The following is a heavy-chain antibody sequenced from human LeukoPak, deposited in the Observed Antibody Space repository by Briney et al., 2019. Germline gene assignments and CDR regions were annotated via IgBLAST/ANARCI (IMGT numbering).Heavy chain of an antibody. CDR2: ISGSGGTI. V-gene: IGHV3-23*01. CDR1: GFTFSSYA. J-gene: IGHJ4*02. CDR3: ARDSGGAGGYYFDY. D-gene: IGHD3-16*01. Sequence: GGSLRLSCAASGFTFSSYAMSWVRQAPGKGLEWVSAISGSGGTIYYADSVKGRFIISRDNAKNSLYLQMNSLRAEDTAVYYCARDSGGAGGYYFDYWGQGTLVTVSS.